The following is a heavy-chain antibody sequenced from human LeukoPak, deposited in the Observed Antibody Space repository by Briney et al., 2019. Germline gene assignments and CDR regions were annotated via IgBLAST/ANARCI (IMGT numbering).Heavy chain of an antibody. CDR1: GFTFSTYA. V-gene: IGHV3-30*18. D-gene: IGHD1-26*01. CDR2: ISHDGTNK. Sequence: GGSLRLSCAASGFTFSTYAMHWVRQAPGKGLEWVAVISHDGTNKYYADSVKGRFTMSRDNSKNTLFLQMNSLRAEDTAVYYCAKGAVVGATLSRGAFDIWGQGTMVTISS. J-gene: IGHJ3*02. CDR3: AKGAVVGATLSRGAFDI.